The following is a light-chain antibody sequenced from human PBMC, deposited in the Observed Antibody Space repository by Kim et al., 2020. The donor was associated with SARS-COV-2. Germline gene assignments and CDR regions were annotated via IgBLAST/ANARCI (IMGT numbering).Light chain of an antibody. CDR3: AAWDDSLSGRV. CDR1: SSNIGINY. J-gene: IGLJ3*02. CDR2: RNN. Sequence: GQVVTISCSGSSSNIGINYVYWYQQLPGTAPKLLIYRNNQRPSGVPDRFSGSKSGTSAFLAISGLRSEDEADYYCAAWDDSLSGRVFGGGTQLTVL. V-gene: IGLV1-47*01.